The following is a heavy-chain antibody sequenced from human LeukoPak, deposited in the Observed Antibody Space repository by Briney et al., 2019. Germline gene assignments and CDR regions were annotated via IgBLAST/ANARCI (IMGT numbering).Heavy chain of an antibody. D-gene: IGHD3-10*01. CDR3: AKERHMVRGGNYFDY. V-gene: IGHV3-30*18. CDR1: GFTFSSYG. J-gene: IGHJ4*02. CDR2: ISCDGTKK. Sequence: GGSPRLSCAASGFTFSSYGMHWVRQAPGKGLVWVSVISCDGTKKYYADSVKGRFTISRDNSKNTLYLQMNSLRAEDTAVYYCAKERHMVRGGNYFDYWGQGTLVTASS.